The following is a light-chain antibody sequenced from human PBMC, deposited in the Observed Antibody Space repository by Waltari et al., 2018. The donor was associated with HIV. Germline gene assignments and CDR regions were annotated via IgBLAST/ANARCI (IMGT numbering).Light chain of an antibody. V-gene: IGLV6-57*03. J-gene: IGLJ3*02. CDR3: QSHDSSNHWV. CDR1: SGSLASDY. CDR2: MDT. Sequence: NLMLTQPRSVSASPGKTVTIPCTRSSGSLASDYVQRYQQRPGSAPTTVIYMDTQRPSGVPDRFSGSIDSSSNSASLTISGLKTEDEADYYCQSHDSSNHWVFGGGTKLTVL.